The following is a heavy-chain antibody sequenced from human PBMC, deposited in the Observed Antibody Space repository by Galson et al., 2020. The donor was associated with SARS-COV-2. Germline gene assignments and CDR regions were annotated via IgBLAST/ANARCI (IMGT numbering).Heavy chain of an antibody. J-gene: IGHJ4*02. D-gene: IGHD2-15*01. CDR3: ARAGAFDGGNPRFDS. CDR1: GYIFTIYS. Sequence: ASVKVSCKASGYIFTIYSISWVRQAPGQGLEWMGWVSPENGNTKFAQKFQGRVTMTTDTSTSIAYMELKNLRDDDTAVYYCARAGAFDGGNPRFDSWGQGTLVTVSS. V-gene: IGHV1-18*04. CDR2: VSPENGNT.